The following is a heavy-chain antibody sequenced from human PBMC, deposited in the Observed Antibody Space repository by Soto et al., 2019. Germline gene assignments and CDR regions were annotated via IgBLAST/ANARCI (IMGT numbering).Heavy chain of an antibody. J-gene: IGHJ5*02. V-gene: IGHV3-11*01. Sequence: PGESLKISCKGSGYSFNTYWIAWFRQAPGKGLEWVSYISSSGSTIYYADSVKGRFTISRDNARNSLYLQMNSLRAEDTALYYCAIVRYNGSGISINWFDPWGQGTLVTVS. D-gene: IGHD3-10*01. CDR1: GYSFNTYW. CDR3: AIVRYNGSGISINWFDP. CDR2: ISSSGSTI.